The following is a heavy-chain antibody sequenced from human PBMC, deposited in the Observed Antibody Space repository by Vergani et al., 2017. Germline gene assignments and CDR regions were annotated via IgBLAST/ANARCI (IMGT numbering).Heavy chain of an antibody. CDR2: INSRSNYI. Sequence: EVQLVESGGGLVKPGGSLRPSVSPSGFTSSTFSRNWFPQAPGKGLKWVSTINSRSNYIHYADSVKGRFIISRDNANNSVYLQMNSLRVEDTAVYYCATDKMIGRWMQFVYWGQGTLVSVSS. J-gene: IGHJ4*02. V-gene: IGHV3-21*01. CDR1: GFTSSTFS. CDR3: ATDKMIGRWMQFVY. D-gene: IGHD5-24*01.